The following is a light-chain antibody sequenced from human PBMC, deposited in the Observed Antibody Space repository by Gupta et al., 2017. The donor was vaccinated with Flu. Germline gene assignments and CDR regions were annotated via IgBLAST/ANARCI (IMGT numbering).Light chain of an antibody. J-gene: IGKJ5*01. CDR1: QTVSTY. CDR2: DAS. Sequence: ATLSWSPGERATLSCRASQTVSTYLIWYQQKPGQAPRLLIYDASYRAPGIPARFIGTGSGTDFTLTITNLEPEDSAIYYCQQRVIWPPVTFGQGTRLEIK. CDR3: QQRVIWPPVT. V-gene: IGKV3-11*01.